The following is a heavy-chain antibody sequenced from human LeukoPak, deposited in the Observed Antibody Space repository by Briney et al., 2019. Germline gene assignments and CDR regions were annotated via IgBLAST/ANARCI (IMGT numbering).Heavy chain of an antibody. J-gene: IGHJ5*02. V-gene: IGHV4-38-2*02. Sequence: SETLSLTCTVSGYSISSGYYWSWIRQPPGKGLEWIGEINHSGSTNYNPSLKSRVTISVDTSKNQFSLKLSSVTAADTAVYYCARESGSYLWRSWLNPWGQGTLVTVSS. CDR1: GYSISSGYY. CDR2: INHSGST. D-gene: IGHD3-16*01. CDR3: ARESGSYLWRSWLNP.